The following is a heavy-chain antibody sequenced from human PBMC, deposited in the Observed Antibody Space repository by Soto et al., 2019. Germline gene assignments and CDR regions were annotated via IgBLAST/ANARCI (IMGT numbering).Heavy chain of an antibody. J-gene: IGHJ3*02. Sequence: GSLRLYCAASGFTFSSYSMNWVRQAPGKGLEWVSYISSSSSTIYYADSVKGRFSISRDNSKNSLYLQMNSLRAEDTAVYYCASRSLGYCSGGSCSHDAFDIWGQGTMVTVSS. CDR3: ASRSLGYCSGGSCSHDAFDI. CDR2: ISSSSSTI. CDR1: GFTFSSYS. D-gene: IGHD2-15*01. V-gene: IGHV3-48*01.